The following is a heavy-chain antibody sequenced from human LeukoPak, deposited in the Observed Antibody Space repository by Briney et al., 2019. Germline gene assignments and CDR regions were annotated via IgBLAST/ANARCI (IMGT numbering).Heavy chain of an antibody. D-gene: IGHD1-20*01. Sequence: GESLKISCKGSGYSFTSYWIGWVRQMPGRGLEWMGIIYPGDSDTRYSPSFQGQVTISADKSISTAYLQWSSLKASDTAMYYCARPRIEMAIIGRRGHYYFDYWGQGTLVTVSS. CDR2: IYPGDSDT. J-gene: IGHJ4*02. CDR1: GYSFTSYW. V-gene: IGHV5-51*01. CDR3: ARPRIEMAIIGRRGHYYFDY.